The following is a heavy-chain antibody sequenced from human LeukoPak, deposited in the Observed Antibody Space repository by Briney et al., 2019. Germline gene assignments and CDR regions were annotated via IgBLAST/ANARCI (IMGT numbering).Heavy chain of an antibody. CDR2: IYYSGST. CDR1: GGSISSYY. Sequence: SETLSLTCTVSGGSISSYYWSWIRQPPGKGLEWIGYIYYSGSTNYNPSLKSRVTISVDTSKNQFSLKLSSVTAADTAVYYCARDRRYYGSGRENWFDPWGQRTLVTVSS. CDR3: ARDRRYYGSGRENWFDP. J-gene: IGHJ5*02. D-gene: IGHD3-10*01. V-gene: IGHV4-59*01.